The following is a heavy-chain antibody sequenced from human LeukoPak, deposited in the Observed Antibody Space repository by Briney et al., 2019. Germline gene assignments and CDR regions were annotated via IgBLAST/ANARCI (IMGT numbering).Heavy chain of an antibody. CDR1: GFTFSSYW. CDR2: IKQDGSEK. Sequence: PGGSLRLSCAASGFTFSSYWMSWVRQAPGKGLEGVANIKQDGSEKYYVDSVKDRFTISRDNAKNSLYLQMNSLRAEDTAVYYCARDHYYGSGSYYYREYYYYGMDVWGQGTTVTVSS. J-gene: IGHJ6*02. V-gene: IGHV3-7*01. CDR3: ARDHYYGSGSYYYREYYYYGMDV. D-gene: IGHD3-10*01.